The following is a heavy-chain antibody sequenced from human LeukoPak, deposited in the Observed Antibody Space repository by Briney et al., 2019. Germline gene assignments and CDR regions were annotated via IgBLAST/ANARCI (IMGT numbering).Heavy chain of an antibody. CDR2: IYTSGST. CDR1: GGSLSSYY. Sequence: SETLSLTCTVSGGSLSSYYWSWIRQPAGKGLEWIGRIYTSGSTNYNPSLKSRVTMSVDTSKNQFSLKLSSVTAADTAVYYCARADHYYGSGSFDYWGQGTLVTVSS. V-gene: IGHV4-4*07. D-gene: IGHD3-10*01. CDR3: ARADHYYGSGSFDY. J-gene: IGHJ4*02.